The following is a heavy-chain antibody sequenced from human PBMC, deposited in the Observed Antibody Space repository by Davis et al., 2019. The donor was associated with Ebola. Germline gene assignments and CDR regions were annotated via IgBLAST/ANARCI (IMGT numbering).Heavy chain of an antibody. J-gene: IGHJ6*02. D-gene: IGHD6-13*01. CDR2: ISSSSYYI. V-gene: IGHV3-21*01. CDR1: GFTFSSYS. Sequence: GESLKISCAASGFTFSSYSMNWVRQAPGKGLEWVSSISSSSYYIYYADSLKGRFTISRDNAKNSLYLQMNSLRAEDTAVYYCVSSSLYYYDMDVWGQGTTVTVSS. CDR3: VSSSLYYYDMDV.